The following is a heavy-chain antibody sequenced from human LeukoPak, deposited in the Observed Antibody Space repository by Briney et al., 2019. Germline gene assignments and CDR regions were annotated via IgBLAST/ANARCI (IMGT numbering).Heavy chain of an antibody. V-gene: IGHV1-18*01. CDR2: ISAYNGNT. CDR1: GYTFTDYG. Sequence: AASVKVSCKGSGYTFTDYGITWVRQAPGQGLEWMGWISAYNGNTNYAQKFQGRVTMTTDTSTSTAYMELRGLRSNDTAVYYCARGDEVGSQDRVYYYEMDVWGEGTTVTVSS. J-gene: IGHJ6*04. D-gene: IGHD3-10*01. CDR3: ARGDEVGSQDRVYYYEMDV.